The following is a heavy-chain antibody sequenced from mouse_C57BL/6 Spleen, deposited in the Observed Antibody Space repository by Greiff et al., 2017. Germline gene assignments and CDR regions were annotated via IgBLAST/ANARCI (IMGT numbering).Heavy chain of an antibody. CDR1: GYTFTSYW. CDR3: AILYDYEERWFAY. V-gene: IGHV1-74*01. J-gene: IGHJ3*01. CDR2: IHPSDSAT. Sequence: QVQLQQPGAELVKPGASVKVSCKASGYTFTSYWMHWVKQRPGQGLEWIGRIHPSDSATNYNQKFKGKATLTVDKSSSTAYMQLSSLTSEDSAVYYCAILYDYEERWFAYWGQGTLVTVSA. D-gene: IGHD2-4*01.